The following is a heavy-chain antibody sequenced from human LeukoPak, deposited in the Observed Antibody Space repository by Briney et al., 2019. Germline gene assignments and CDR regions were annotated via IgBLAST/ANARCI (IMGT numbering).Heavy chain of an antibody. CDR2: IYYSGST. J-gene: IGHJ4*02. CDR3: ARLKADPHHDY. V-gene: IGHV4-39*01. Sequence: SETLSLTCTASGGSISSSSYYWGWIRQPPGKGLEWIGSIYYSGSTYYNPSLKSRVTISVDTSKNQFSLKLSSVTAADTAVYYCARLKADPHHDYWGQGTLVTVSS. CDR1: GGSISSSSYY.